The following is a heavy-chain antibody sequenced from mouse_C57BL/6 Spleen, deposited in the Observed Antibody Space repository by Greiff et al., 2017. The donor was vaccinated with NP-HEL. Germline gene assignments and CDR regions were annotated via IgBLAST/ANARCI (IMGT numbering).Heavy chain of an antibody. CDR2: IYPGSGNT. CDR3: ARGITTVVGRYYFDY. D-gene: IGHD1-1*01. V-gene: IGHV1-76*01. CDR1: GYTFTDYY. Sequence: QVQLQQSGAELVRPGASVKLSCKASGYTFTDYYINWVKQRPGQGLEWIARIYPGSGNTYYNEKFKGKATLTAEKSSSTAYMQLSSLTSEDSAVYFCARGITTVVGRYYFDYWGQGTTLTVSS. J-gene: IGHJ2*01.